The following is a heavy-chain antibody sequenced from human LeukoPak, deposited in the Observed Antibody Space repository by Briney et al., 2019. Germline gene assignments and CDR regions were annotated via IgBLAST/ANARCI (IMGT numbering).Heavy chain of an antibody. CDR2: IYYSGST. V-gene: IGHV4-59*01. Sequence: SETLSLTCTVSGGSISSYYWSWIRQPPGKGLEWIGYIYYSGSTNYNPSLKSRVTISVDTSKNQFSLKLSSVTAADTAVYYCARLKKVDTSTDYWGQGTLVTVSS. CDR3: ARLKKVDTSTDY. D-gene: IGHD5-18*01. J-gene: IGHJ4*02. CDR1: GGSISSYY.